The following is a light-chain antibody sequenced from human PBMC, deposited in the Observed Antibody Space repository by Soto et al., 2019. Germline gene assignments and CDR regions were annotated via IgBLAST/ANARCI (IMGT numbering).Light chain of an antibody. Sequence: DIQMTQSPSTLSASVGDRVTITCRASQSISSWLAWYQQKPGKAPKPLIYKASSLESGVPSRFSGSGSGTEFTLTISSLQPDDFATYYCQQYSTYSRTFGQGTKVEIK. CDR1: QSISSW. J-gene: IGKJ1*01. CDR3: QQYSTYSRT. V-gene: IGKV1-5*03. CDR2: KAS.